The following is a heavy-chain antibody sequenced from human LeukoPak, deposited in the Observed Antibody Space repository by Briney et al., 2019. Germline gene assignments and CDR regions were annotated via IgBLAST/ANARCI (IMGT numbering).Heavy chain of an antibody. D-gene: IGHD6-13*01. CDR3: ARFTDSSSWFTNWFDP. J-gene: IGHJ5*02. CDR2: ISYDGSNK. V-gene: IGHV3-30-3*01. Sequence: GGSLRLSCAASGFTFSSYAMHWVRQAPGKGLEWVAVISYDGSNKYYADFVKGRFTISRDNSKNTLYLQMNSLRAEDTAVYYCARFTDSSSWFTNWFDPWGQGTLVTVSS. CDR1: GFTFSSYA.